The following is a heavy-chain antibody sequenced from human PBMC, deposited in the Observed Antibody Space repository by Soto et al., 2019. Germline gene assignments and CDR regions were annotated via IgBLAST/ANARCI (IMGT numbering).Heavy chain of an antibody. CDR1: GDSVSSNSYY. CDR3: ARAWKHPWGGMDF. J-gene: IGHJ6*02. V-gene: IGHV4-61*01. CDR2: IYYSGST. Sequence: QVQLQESGPRLVKPSETLSLTCTVSGDSVSSNSYYWSWIRQPPGKGLEFIGYIYYSGSTNYNPSLKSRVTISLDTFKNQFSLRLSSLTATDTAVYYCARAWKHPWGGMDFWGPGTTVTVSS. D-gene: IGHD7-27*01.